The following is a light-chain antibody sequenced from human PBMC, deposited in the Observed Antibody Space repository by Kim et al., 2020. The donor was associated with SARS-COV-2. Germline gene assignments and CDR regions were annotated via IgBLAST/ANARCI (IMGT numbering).Light chain of an antibody. J-gene: IGLJ3*02. CDR1: NIGRKT. CDR2: YDS. Sequence: SYELTQPHSVSVAPGKAARIPCGGDNIGRKTVHWYQQKPGQAPVLVIYYDSDRPSGIPERFSGSNSGNTATLTISRVEAGDEADYYCQVWDSGSDHWVFGGGTKVTVL. V-gene: IGLV3-21*04. CDR3: QVWDSGSDHWV.